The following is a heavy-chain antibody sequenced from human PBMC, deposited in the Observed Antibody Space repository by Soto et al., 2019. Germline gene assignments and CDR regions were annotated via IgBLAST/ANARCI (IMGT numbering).Heavy chain of an antibody. D-gene: IGHD3-9*01. V-gene: IGHV1-69*12. CDR3: ASNNNVLTGSYYYGMDV. CDR1: GGTFSSYA. J-gene: IGHJ6*02. CDR2: IIPIFGTA. Sequence: QVQLVQSGAEVKKPGSSVKVSCKASGGTFSSYAISWVRQAPGQGLEWMGGIIPIFGTANYAQKFQGRVTIIADESTSTAYIELSSLRSADTAVFSCASNNNVLTGSYYYGMDVWGQGTTVTVSS.